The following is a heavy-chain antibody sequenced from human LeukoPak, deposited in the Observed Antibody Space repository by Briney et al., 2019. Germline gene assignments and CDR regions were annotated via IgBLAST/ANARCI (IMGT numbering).Heavy chain of an antibody. J-gene: IGHJ4*02. D-gene: IGHD3-10*01. V-gene: IGHV4-39*07. CDR3: ARRRLTMVRGVILDY. Sequence: SETLSLTCTVSGGSISSSSYYWGWIRQPPGKGLEWIGSIYYSGSTYYNPSLKSRVTISVDTSKNQFSLKLSSVTAADTAVYYCARRRLTMVRGVILDYWGQGTLVTVSS. CDR1: GGSISSSSYY. CDR2: IYYSGST.